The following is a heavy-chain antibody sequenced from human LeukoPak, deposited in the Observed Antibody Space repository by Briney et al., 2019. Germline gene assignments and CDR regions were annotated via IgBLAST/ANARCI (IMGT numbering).Heavy chain of an antibody. D-gene: IGHD6-19*01. Sequence: GASVKVSCKASGYTFISYGISWVRQAPGQGLEWMGWISAYNGNTNYAQKLQGRVTMTTDTSTSTAYMELRSLRSDDTAVYYRARGPVAGTGGAGFDYWGQGTLVTVSS. CDR2: ISAYNGNT. CDR1: GYTFISYG. J-gene: IGHJ4*02. CDR3: ARGPVAGTGGAGFDY. V-gene: IGHV1-18*01.